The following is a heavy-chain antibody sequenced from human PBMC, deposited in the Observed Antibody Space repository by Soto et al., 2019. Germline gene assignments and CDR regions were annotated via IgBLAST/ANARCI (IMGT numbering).Heavy chain of an antibody. Sequence: GASVKVSCKASGGTFSSYTISWVRQAPGQGLEWMGRIIPILGIANYAQKFQGRVTITADKSTSTAYMELSSLRSDDTAVYYCAREGPAPYYYYGMDVWGQGSTVTVSS. CDR3: AREGPAPYYYYGMDV. CDR1: GGTFSSYT. J-gene: IGHJ6*02. CDR2: IIPILGIA. V-gene: IGHV1-69*04.